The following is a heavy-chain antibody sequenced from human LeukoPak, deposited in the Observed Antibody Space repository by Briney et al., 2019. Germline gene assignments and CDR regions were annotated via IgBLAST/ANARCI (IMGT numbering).Heavy chain of an antibody. V-gene: IGHV3-48*03. CDR2: ISSSYRTI. Sequence: PGGSLRLSCVASGFTFSGLEMNWVRQAPGKGLEWISYISSSYRTIYYADSVKGRFTVSRDNTKNSIYLQMNSLRVEDTAVYYCARDDSMLTVTGMDVWGQGTTVTVSS. D-gene: IGHD2-21*02. CDR3: ARDDSMLTVTGMDV. CDR1: GFTFSGLE. J-gene: IGHJ6*02.